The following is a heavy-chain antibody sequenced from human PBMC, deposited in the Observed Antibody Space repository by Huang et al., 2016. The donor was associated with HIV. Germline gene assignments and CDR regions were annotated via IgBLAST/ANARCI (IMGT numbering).Heavy chain of an antibody. V-gene: IGHV4-39*02. CDR1: GTSMTRSTFY. D-gene: IGHD2-2*03. CDR3: AREVRSVDTDRPDGYYYRGLDV. J-gene: IGHJ6*02. CDR2: VYFLGNT. Sequence: QLRESGPGLVTPSETLSLTCSASGTSMTRSTFYLGWFRQPPGRGLDWIGSVYFLGNTYYNPPLKSRVTISIDTANKQYSMRLTSVTAADTAVYFCAREVRSVDTDRPDGYYYRGLDVWGQGTTVIVSS.